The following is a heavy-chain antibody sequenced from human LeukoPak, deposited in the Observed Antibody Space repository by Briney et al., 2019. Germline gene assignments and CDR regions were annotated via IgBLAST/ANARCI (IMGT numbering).Heavy chain of an antibody. J-gene: IGHJ4*02. CDR3: ARDRRDYYDSSGRFDY. CDR2: ISSSSSTI. CDR1: GFTFSSYS. Sequence: GGSLRLSCAASGFTFSSYSMNWVRQAPGKGLEWVSYISSSSSTIYYADSVKGRFTISRDNAKNSLYLQMNSLRAEDTAVYYCARDRRDYYDSSGRFDYWGQGTLVTVSS. V-gene: IGHV3-48*04. D-gene: IGHD3-22*01.